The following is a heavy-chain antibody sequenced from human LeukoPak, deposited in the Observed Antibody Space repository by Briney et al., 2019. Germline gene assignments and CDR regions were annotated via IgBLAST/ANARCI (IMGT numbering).Heavy chain of an antibody. Sequence: SVKVSCKASGGTFSSYAISWVRQAPGQGLEWMGGIIPIFGTANYAQKFQGRVTITADESTSTAYMELSSLRSEDTAVYYCARDVVTGDYGDYVLVREWFDPWGQGTLVTVSS. V-gene: IGHV1-69*13. D-gene: IGHD4-17*01. CDR2: IIPIFGTA. CDR1: GGTFSSYA. CDR3: ARDVVTGDYGDYVLVREWFDP. J-gene: IGHJ5*02.